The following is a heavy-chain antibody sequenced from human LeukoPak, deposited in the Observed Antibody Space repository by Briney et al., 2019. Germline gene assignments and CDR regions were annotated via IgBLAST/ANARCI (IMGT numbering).Heavy chain of an antibody. CDR2: ISRGGTR. D-gene: IGHD4-17*01. J-gene: IGHJ4*02. CDR3: ASLNDYGSFFDY. V-gene: IGHV3-66*01. CDR1: GFTVSSNY. Sequence: GGSLRLSCAASGFTVSSNYMTWVRQAPGKGLEWVSVISRGGTRPYADSVKGRFTISRDNSNNTVYVQMNSLRAEDTAVYYCASLNDYGSFFDYWGQGTLVTVSS.